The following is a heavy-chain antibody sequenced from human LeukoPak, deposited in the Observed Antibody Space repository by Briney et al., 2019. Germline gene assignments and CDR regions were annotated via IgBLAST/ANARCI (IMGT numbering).Heavy chain of an antibody. CDR3: ARHKREGLVVVDAITWFHL. Sequence: SETLSLTCTVSGGSISTRGYYWSWIRQPPGKGLEWLGSIYYSGNTYYNPSLKSRVTISVDTSNDQFSLKLNSVTAADTAVYYCARHKREGLVVVDAITWFHLWGQGTLVTVSS. CDR2: IYYSGNT. V-gene: IGHV4-39*01. CDR1: GGSISTRGYY. J-gene: IGHJ5*02. D-gene: IGHD2-15*01.